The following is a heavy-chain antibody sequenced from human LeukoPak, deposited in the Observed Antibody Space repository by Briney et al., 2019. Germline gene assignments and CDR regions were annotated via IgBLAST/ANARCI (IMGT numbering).Heavy chain of an antibody. CDR3: ARGDDYGDYHFDY. V-gene: IGHV3-48*01. Sequence: GGSLRLSCAASGFTFSSYSMNWVRQAPGKGLEWVSYISSSSSTIYYADSVKGRFTISRDNAKNSLYLQMNSLRAEDTAIYYCARGDDYGDYHFDYWGQGTLVTVSS. CDR1: GFTFSSYS. J-gene: IGHJ4*02. CDR2: ISSSSSTI. D-gene: IGHD4-17*01.